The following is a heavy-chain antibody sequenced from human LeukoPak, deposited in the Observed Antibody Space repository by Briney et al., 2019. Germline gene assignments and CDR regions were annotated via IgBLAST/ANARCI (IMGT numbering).Heavy chain of an antibody. J-gene: IGHJ3*02. V-gene: IGHV3-66*01. CDR1: GFTVSSNY. CDR2: IYSGGST. Sequence: GGSLRLSCAASGFTVSSNYMSWVRQAPGKGLEWVSVIYSGGSTYYADSVKGRFTISRDNSKNTLYLQMNSLRAEDTAVYYCARSYGVFGDAAFDIWGQGTMVTVSS. D-gene: IGHD4-17*01. CDR3: ARSYGVFGDAAFDI.